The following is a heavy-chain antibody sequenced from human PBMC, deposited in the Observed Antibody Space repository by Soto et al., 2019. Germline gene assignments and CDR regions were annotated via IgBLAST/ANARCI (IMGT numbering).Heavy chain of an antibody. CDR3: ARVWVSYVWGSWRDSYYYGMDV. CDR2: ISSDGGNK. D-gene: IGHD3-16*01. J-gene: IGHJ6*02. V-gene: IGHV3-30-3*01. Sequence: QVQLVESGGGVVQPGRSLRLSCAASGCTFSSYAMHWVRQAPGKGLEWVALISSDGGNKYYADSVKCRFTISRDNSKNTPYLQMMSPRAEDTAVYYCARVWVSYVWGSWRDSYYYGMDVWGQGNTVSVSS. CDR1: GCTFSSYA.